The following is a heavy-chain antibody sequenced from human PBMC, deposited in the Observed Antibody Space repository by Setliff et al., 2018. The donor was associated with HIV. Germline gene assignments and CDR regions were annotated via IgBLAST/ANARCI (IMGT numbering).Heavy chain of an antibody. CDR2: IYKAGKT. CDR1: GFRVTDTY. CDR3: AKGGYGGAYYVAGY. Sequence: GGSLRLSCEASGFRVTDTYMAWVRQAPGKGLEWVTLIYKAGKTYYADFVKGRFTSARDDTKNTVSLQMTNLEPGDTAMYYCAKGGYGGAYYVAGYWGQGTKVTVSS. V-gene: IGHV3-53*01. D-gene: IGHD5-18*01. J-gene: IGHJ4*02.